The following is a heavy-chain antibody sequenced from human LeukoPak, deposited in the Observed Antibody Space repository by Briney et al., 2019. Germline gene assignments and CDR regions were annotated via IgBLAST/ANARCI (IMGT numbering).Heavy chain of an antibody. J-gene: IGHJ6*03. D-gene: IGHD2-2*01. Sequence: PSETLSLTCAVSGYPINSAYYWVWVRQPPGKGLEWIGSLYHPDSTYYNPSLESRVTMSVDTSRNQFSLKLNFVTAADTAVYYCARQYDSYFYYYLDLWGTGTTVTVSS. CDR3: ARQYDSYFYYYLDL. V-gene: IGHV4-38-2*01. CDR2: LYHPDST. CDR1: GYPINSAYY.